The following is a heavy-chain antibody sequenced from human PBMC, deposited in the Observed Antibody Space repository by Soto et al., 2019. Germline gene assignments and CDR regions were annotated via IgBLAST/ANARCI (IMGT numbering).Heavy chain of an antibody. J-gene: IGHJ3*02. CDR2: ISAYNGNT. Sequence: ASVKVSCKASGYTFTSYGISWVRQAPGQGLDWMGWISAYNGNTNYAQKLQGRVTMTTDTSTSTAYMELRSLRSDDTAVYYCAREHIVVVPAALGNDAFDIWGQGTMVTVSS. CDR3: AREHIVVVPAALGNDAFDI. V-gene: IGHV1-18*01. CDR1: GYTFTSYG. D-gene: IGHD2-2*01.